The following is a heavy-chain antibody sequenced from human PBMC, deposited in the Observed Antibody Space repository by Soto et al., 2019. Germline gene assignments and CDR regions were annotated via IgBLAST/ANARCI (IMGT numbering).Heavy chain of an antibody. J-gene: IGHJ6*03. Sequence: PGESLKISCKGSGYSFTSYWIGWVRQMPGKGLEWMGIIYPGDSDTRYSPSFQGQVTISADKSISTAYLQWSSLKASDTAMYYCARADYDFWSGYESGIGYYYMDVWGKGTTVTVSS. V-gene: IGHV5-51*01. CDR3: ARADYDFWSGYESGIGYYYMDV. CDR2: IYPGDSDT. D-gene: IGHD3-3*01. CDR1: GYSFTSYW.